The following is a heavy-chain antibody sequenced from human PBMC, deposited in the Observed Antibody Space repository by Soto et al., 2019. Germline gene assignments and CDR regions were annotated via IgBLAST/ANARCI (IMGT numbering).Heavy chain of an antibody. Sequence: ASVKVSCKASGYTFSNYGISWVRQAPGQGLEWMGWISGYNGNTNYAQKIQGRVTMTTDTFTNTAYMELSSLRSDDTAVYYCARDQSGTGYYVDWFDTWGQGTLVTVS. D-gene: IGHD3-10*02. CDR1: GYTFSNYG. V-gene: IGHV1-18*01. CDR3: ARDQSGTGYYVDWFDT. CDR2: ISGYNGNT. J-gene: IGHJ5*02.